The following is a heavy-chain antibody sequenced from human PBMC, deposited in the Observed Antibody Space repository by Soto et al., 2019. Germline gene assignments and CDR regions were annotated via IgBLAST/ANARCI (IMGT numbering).Heavy chain of an antibody. D-gene: IGHD3-22*01. V-gene: IGHV4-30-2*01. CDR2: IYQSGTT. J-gene: IGHJ4*02. CDR3: ARDNRSGYYFDY. Sequence: SETLSLTCDVSGDSISSGCYSWNWIRQPPGKGLEWIGNIYQSGTTDYNPSLKSRVTISVDRSKNQFSLKLSSVTAADTAVYYCARDNRSGYYFDYWGQGTLVTVSP. CDR1: GDSISSGCYS.